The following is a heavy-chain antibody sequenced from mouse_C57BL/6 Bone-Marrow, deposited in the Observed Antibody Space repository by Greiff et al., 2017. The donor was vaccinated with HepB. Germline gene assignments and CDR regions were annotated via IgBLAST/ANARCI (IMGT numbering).Heavy chain of an antibody. V-gene: IGHV1-15*01. CDR3: FGCEDGYYAY. D-gene: IGHD2-3*01. CDR2: IDPETGGT. Sequence: VQLQQSGAELVRPGASVTLSCKASGYTFTDYEMHWVKQTPVHGLEWIGAIDPETGGTAYNQKFKGKAILTADKSSSTAYMGLRSLTSEDSAVYYCFGCEDGYYAYWGQGTLVTVSA. J-gene: IGHJ3*01. CDR1: GYTFTDYE.